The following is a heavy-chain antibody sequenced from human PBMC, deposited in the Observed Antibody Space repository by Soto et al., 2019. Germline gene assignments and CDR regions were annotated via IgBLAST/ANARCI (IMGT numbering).Heavy chain of an antibody. J-gene: IGHJ6*02. V-gene: IGHV3-48*03. CDR3: ARALFASYYYYSHLDV. CDR2: ISHSGRTT. CDR1: GFTFSSYE. Sequence: VQLVESGGGLVQPGGSLRLSCAASGFTFSSYEMNWVRQAPGKGLEWVSYISHSGRTTSYADSVMGRFTSARDDAKNSLYLQMPSLRAEVTAIYFCARALFASYYYYSHLDVWGQGTTVTVSS. D-gene: IGHD3-16*01.